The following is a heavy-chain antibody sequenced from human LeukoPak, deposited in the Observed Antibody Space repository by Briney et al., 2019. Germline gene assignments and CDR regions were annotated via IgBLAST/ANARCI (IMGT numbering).Heavy chain of an antibody. CDR3: ARDPEYYDILTGYYYYYGMDV. D-gene: IGHD3-9*01. J-gene: IGHJ6*02. CDR1: GFTFSSYW. V-gene: IGHV3-74*01. CDR2: INSDGSST. Sequence: GGSLRLSCAASGFTFSSYWMHWVRQAPGKGLVWVSRINSDGSSTSYADSVKGRFTISRDNAKNSLYLQMNSLRAEDTAVYYCARDPEYYDILTGYYYYYGMDVWGQGTTVTVSS.